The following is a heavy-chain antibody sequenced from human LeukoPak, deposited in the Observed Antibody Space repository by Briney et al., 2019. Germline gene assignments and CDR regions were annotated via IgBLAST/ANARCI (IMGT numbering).Heavy chain of an antibody. Sequence: EGSLRLSCAASGFTVSSNYMSWARQAPGKGLEWVSVIYSGGSTYYADSVKGRFTISRDNSKNTLYLQMNSLRAEDTAVYYCARDRDSSSWLVTNDAFDIWGQGTMVTVSS. CDR2: IYSGGST. D-gene: IGHD6-13*01. V-gene: IGHV3-66*01. CDR1: GFTVSSNY. CDR3: ARDRDSSSWLVTNDAFDI. J-gene: IGHJ3*02.